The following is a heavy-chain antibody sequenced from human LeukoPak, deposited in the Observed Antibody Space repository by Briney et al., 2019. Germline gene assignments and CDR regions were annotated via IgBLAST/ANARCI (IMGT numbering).Heavy chain of an antibody. V-gene: IGHV3-7*01. CDR3: ARDSPERGYSYGPLDNYFDY. CDR1: GFTFSSYW. J-gene: IGHJ4*02. CDR2: IKQDGSEK. D-gene: IGHD5-18*01. Sequence: GGSLRLSCAASGFTFSSYWMTWVRQAPGKGLEWVANIKQDGSEKYYVDSVKGRFAISRDNAKNSLYLQMNSLRAEDTAVYYYARDSPERGYSYGPLDNYFDYWGQGTLVTVSS.